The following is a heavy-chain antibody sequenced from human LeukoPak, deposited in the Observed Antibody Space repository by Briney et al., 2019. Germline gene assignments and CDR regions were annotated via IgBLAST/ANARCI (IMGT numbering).Heavy chain of an antibody. CDR2: INPNSGGT. Sequence: ASVKVSCKASGSTFSDYYMHWVRQAPGQGLEWMGWINPNSGGTNYAQKFQGRVTMTSDTSISTAYMELSLLRSDDTAVYYCASYYGWESARRAGFDYWGQGTLVTVSS. CDR3: ASYYGWESARRAGFDY. V-gene: IGHV1-2*02. CDR1: GSTFSDYY. D-gene: IGHD3-10*01. J-gene: IGHJ4*02.